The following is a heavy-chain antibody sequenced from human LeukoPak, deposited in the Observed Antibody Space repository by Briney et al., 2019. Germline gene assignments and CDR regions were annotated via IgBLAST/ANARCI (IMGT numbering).Heavy chain of an antibody. Sequence: SETLSLTCTVSGGSISSYYWSWIRQPPGKGLEWIGYIYYSGSTNYNPSLKSRVTISVDTSRNQFSLKLSSVTAADTAVYYCARDYGDYFDYWGQGTLVTVSS. CDR2: IYYSGST. CDR3: ARDYGDYFDY. D-gene: IGHD4-17*01. V-gene: IGHV4-59*01. CDR1: GGSISSYY. J-gene: IGHJ4*02.